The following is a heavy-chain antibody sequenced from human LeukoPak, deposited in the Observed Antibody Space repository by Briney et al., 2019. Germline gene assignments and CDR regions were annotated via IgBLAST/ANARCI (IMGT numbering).Heavy chain of an antibody. V-gene: IGHV3-20*01. CDR2: INWNGGST. Sequence: PGGSLRLSCAASGFTFDDYGMSWVRQAPGKGLEWVSGINWNGGSTVYADSVKGRFTISRDNAKNSLYLQMNSLRAEDTALYHCARVSVRGSGSWLVGYYYMDVWGKGTTVTISS. D-gene: IGHD3-10*01. CDR1: GFTFDDYG. CDR3: ARVSVRGSGSWLVGYYYMDV. J-gene: IGHJ6*03.